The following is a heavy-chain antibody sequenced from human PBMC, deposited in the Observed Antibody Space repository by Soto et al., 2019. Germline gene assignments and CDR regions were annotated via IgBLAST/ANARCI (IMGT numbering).Heavy chain of an antibody. CDR1: GFIFSSYW. V-gene: IGHV3-7*04. Sequence: EVQLVESGGGLVQPGGSLRLSCSASGFIFSSYWMSWLRQAPGKGLEWVASMNGYGSERYYVDSVKGRFTISRDNAKNSLYLQMNSLRAEDTAVYYCARATGADKEDYWGQGTLVTVSS. J-gene: IGHJ4*02. CDR3: ARATGADKEDY. CDR2: MNGYGSER. D-gene: IGHD3-10*01.